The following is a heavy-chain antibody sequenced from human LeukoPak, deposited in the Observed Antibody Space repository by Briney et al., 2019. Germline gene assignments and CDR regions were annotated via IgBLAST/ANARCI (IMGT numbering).Heavy chain of an antibody. CDR1: GFTFSSYT. J-gene: IGHJ4*02. CDR3: ARDVLSYGDSGVDY. V-gene: IGHV3-48*02. CDR2: ISGSSTTI. Sequence: GGSLRLSCAASGFTFSSYTMTWGRQAPGKGLGWVSYISGSSTTIYYADSVKVRFTISRDNAKNSLYLQMNSLRDEDTAVYYCARDVLSYGDSGVDYWGQGTLVTVSS. D-gene: IGHD2-2*01.